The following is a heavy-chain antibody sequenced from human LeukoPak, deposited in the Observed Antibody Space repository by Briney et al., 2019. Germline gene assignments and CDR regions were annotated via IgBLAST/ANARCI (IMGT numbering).Heavy chain of an antibody. CDR1: GYTFTGYY. CDR3: ARARDGYNLIAFDI. Sequence: ASVKVSCKASGYTFTGYYMHWVRQAPGQGLEWMGRINPNSGGTNYAQKFQGRVTMTRDTSISTAYMELSRLRSDDTAVYYCARARDGYNLIAFDIWGKGQWSPSLQ. V-gene: IGHV1-2*06. J-gene: IGHJ3*02. CDR2: INPNSGGT. D-gene: IGHD5-24*01.